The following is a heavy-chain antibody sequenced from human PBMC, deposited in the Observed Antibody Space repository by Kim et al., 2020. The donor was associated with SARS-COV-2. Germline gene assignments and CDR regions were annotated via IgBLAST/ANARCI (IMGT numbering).Heavy chain of an antibody. D-gene: IGHD3-9*01. CDR3: ARMAYDTLTGYYYGMDV. Sequence: SETLSLTCTVSGGSISSGGYYWSWIRQHPGKGLEWIGYVYYIGTTYYNPSLQSRVSISVDTSKNQFSVKLSSVTAADTAVYYCARMAYDTLTGYYYGMDVWGQGTTVTVSS. V-gene: IGHV4-31*03. J-gene: IGHJ6*02. CDR2: VYYIGTT. CDR1: GGSISSGGYY.